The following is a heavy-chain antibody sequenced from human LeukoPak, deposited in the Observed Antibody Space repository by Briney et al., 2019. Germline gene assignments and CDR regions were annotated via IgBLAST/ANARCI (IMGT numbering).Heavy chain of an antibody. CDR1: GGSFSGYY. CDR2: INHSGST. V-gene: IGHV4-34*01. CDR3: ARVRITMVRGVINYYYGMDV. Sequence: SETLSLTCAVYGGSFSGYYWSWIRQPPGKGLEWIGEINHSGSTNYNPSLKSRVTISVDTSRNQFSLKLSSATAADTAVYYCARVRITMVRGVINYYYGMDVWGKGTTVTVSS. D-gene: IGHD3-10*01. J-gene: IGHJ6*04.